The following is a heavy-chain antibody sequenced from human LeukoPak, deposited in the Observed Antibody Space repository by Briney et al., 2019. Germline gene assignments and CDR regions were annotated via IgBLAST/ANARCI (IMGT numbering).Heavy chain of an antibody. Sequence: KSSETLSLTCTVSGGSIRSSYYYWGWIRQPPGKGLEWIGYIYYSGSTNYNPSLKSRVTISVDTSKNQFSLKLSSVTAADTAVYYCARQRSDANSLFDYWGQGTLVTVSS. CDR2: IYYSGST. J-gene: IGHJ4*02. D-gene: IGHD4/OR15-4a*01. CDR3: ARQRSDANSLFDY. V-gene: IGHV4-61*05. CDR1: GGSIRSSYYY.